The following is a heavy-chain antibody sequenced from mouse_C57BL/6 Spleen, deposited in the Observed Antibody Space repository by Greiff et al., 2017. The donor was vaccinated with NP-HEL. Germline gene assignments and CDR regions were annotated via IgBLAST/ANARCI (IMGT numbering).Heavy chain of an antibody. CDR1: GYTFTDYY. V-gene: IGHV1-26*01. Sequence: EVQLQQSGPELVKPGASVKISCKASGYTFTDYYMNWVKQSHGKSLEWIGDINPNNGGTSYNQKFKGKATLTVDKSSSTAYMELRSLTSEDSAVYYCARRGYGYSYAMDYWGQGTSVTVSS. CDR3: ARRGYGYSYAMDY. J-gene: IGHJ4*01. CDR2: INPNNGGT. D-gene: IGHD2-2*01.